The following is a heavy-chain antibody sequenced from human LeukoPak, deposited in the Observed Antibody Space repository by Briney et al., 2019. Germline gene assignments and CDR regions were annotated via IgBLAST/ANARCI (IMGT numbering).Heavy chain of an antibody. D-gene: IGHD2-15*01. CDR2: TYYRSKWYN. Sequence: SQTLSLTCAISGDSVSSNSAAWNWIRQSPSRGLEWLGRTYYRSKWYNDYAVSVKSRITINPATSKNQFSLQLNSVTPEDTAVYYCARDRNPLYSYYYYGMDVWGQGTTVTVSS. J-gene: IGHJ6*02. V-gene: IGHV6-1*01. CDR1: GDSVSSNSAA. CDR3: ARDRNPLYSYYYYGMDV.